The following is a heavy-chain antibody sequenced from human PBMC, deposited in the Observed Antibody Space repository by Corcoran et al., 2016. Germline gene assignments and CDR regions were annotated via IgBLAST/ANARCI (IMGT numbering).Heavy chain of an antibody. CDR3: ARSPPRGNYPIFDY. V-gene: IGHV5-51*01. Sequence: EVQLVQSGAEVKKPGESLKISCKGYGYSFTSYWIGWVRQMPGKGLECMGIIYPGDSDTRYSPSFPGQVTMSADKSISTAYLQWSSRKASDRAIYYCARSPPRGNYPIFDYWGQGTLVTVPS. J-gene: IGHJ4*02. D-gene: IGHD1-26*01. CDR2: IYPGDSDT. CDR1: GYSFTSYW.